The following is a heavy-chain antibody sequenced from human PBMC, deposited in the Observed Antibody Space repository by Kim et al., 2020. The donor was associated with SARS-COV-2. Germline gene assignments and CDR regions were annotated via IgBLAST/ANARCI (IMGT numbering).Heavy chain of an antibody. CDR1: GGSISSSSYY. J-gene: IGHJ3*02. Sequence: SETLSLTRTVSGGSISSSSYYWGWIRQPPGKGLEWIGSIYYSGSTYYNPSLKSRVTISVDTSKNQFSLKLSSVTAADTAVYYCARQELELRVFDIWGQGTMVTVSS. CDR2: IYYSGST. V-gene: IGHV4-39*01. D-gene: IGHD1-7*01. CDR3: ARQELELRVFDI.